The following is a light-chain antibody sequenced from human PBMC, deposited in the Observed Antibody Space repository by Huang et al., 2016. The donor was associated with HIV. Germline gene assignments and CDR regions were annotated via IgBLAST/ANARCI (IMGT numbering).Light chain of an antibody. Sequence: DIVMTQSPLSLPVTPGEPASISCRSSQSLLHSSGYNDLDWYLQKPGQSPQLLIYLGSNRASGVPDRFSGRGSGTDFTLKISRVEAEDVGVYYCMQALQTPGTFGGGTKVEIK. CDR3: MQALQTPGT. J-gene: IGKJ4*01. V-gene: IGKV2-28*01. CDR1: QSLLHSSGYND. CDR2: LGS.